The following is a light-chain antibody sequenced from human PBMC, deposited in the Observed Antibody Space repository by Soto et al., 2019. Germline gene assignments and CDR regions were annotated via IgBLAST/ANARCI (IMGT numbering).Light chain of an antibody. CDR1: QNIDRY. CDR2: AAS. V-gene: IGKV1-39*01. Sequence: DIQMTQSPSSLSASVGDRVTITCRASQNIDRYLNWYQQKPGKAPKPLIYAASSLQSGVPSRFSGSGSGTDFTITISRLQPEDFATYYCQQSHNTWTFGQGTKVEIK. J-gene: IGKJ1*01. CDR3: QQSHNTWT.